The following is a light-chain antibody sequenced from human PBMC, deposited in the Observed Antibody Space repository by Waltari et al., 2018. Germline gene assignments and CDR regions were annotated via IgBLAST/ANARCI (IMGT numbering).Light chain of an antibody. V-gene: IGLV1-51*01. CDR3: GSWDRSLNAWV. Sequence: QSLFTQPPSVSAAPGQTVTIPCSGSTFNIRTISVARYQQFPGSAPKLLINDSDKRPSGIPDRFSGSKSGTSATLDITGLQTGDAADYYCGSWDRSLNAWVFGGGTELTVL. CDR2: DSD. CDR1: TFNIRTIS. J-gene: IGLJ3*02.